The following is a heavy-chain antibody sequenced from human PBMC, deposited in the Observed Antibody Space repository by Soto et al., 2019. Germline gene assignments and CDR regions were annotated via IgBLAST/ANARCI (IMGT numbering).Heavy chain of an antibody. CDR2: IYSSGST. Sequence: SETLSLTCTVTGGTISGYYWTWIRQSAGGGLEWIGRIYSSGSTNYNPSLKSRVTISLDTSMNHFSLRLSSVTAADTAVYYCAKGQRFSAWFDLRG. D-gene: IGHD3-3*01. V-gene: IGHV4-4*07. CDR1: GGTISGYY. CDR3: AKGQRFSAWFDL. J-gene: IGHJ5*02.